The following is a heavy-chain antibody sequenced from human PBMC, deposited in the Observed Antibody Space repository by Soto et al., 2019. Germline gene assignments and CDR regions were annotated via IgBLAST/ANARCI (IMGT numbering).Heavy chain of an antibody. Sequence: QVQLVQSGAEVKKPGASVKVSCKSSGYTFTSYDITWVRQAPGQGLEWMGWVSAYNGNTNYAQKFQGRLSMTKDTSTSTVYMELRSLRSDDTAMYYYARDWGGFDYWGQGTLFTVSS. V-gene: IGHV1-18*01. CDR1: GYTFTSYD. CDR2: VSAYNGNT. J-gene: IGHJ4*02. CDR3: ARDWGGFDY. D-gene: IGHD7-27*01.